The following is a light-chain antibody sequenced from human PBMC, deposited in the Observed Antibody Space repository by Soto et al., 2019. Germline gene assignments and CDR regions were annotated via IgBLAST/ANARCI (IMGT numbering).Light chain of an antibody. Sequence: DIVMTHSPDSLAVSLGERATISCKSSQSLLFRSNNKTYLAWYQHRPGQSPKMLIFWASARESGVPERFSGSGSETDFTLAISGLQPEDAAVYYCQQYYSDFFTFGPWTRLEIK. V-gene: IGKV4-1*01. CDR3: QQYYSDFFT. CDR2: WAS. CDR1: QSLLFRSNNKTY. J-gene: IGKJ2*01.